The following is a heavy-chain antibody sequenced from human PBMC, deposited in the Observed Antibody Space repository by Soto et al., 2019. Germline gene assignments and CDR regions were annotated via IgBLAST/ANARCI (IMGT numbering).Heavy chain of an antibody. V-gene: IGHV4-39*01. Sequence: PSETLSLTCTVSGGSTTTNNYYWGWIRQPPGKGLEWIGSFYYGGGTYYNPPLRHRVTISVHTSKNQCSLKLSSVTAADTAVYFCAGGVVTVPPAHSYKPMAVWGQGTTVTVSS. CDR2: FYYGGGT. CDR1: GGSTTTNNYY. J-gene: IGHJ6*02. D-gene: IGHD2-21*02. CDR3: AGGVVTVPPAHSYKPMAV.